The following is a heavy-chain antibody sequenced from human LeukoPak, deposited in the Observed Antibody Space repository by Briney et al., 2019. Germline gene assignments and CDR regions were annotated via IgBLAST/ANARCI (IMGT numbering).Heavy chain of an antibody. CDR1: GGSISSGGYY. CDR2: IYYSGST. D-gene: IGHD2-21*02. V-gene: IGHV4-31*03. CDR3: ASGMPCGGDCVYY. Sequence: PSQTLSLTCTVSGGSISSGGYYWSWIRQHPGKGLEWIGYIYYSGSTYYNPSLKSRVTISVDTSKNQFSLKLSSVTAADTAVYYCASGMPCGGDCVYYWGQGTLVTVSS. J-gene: IGHJ4*02.